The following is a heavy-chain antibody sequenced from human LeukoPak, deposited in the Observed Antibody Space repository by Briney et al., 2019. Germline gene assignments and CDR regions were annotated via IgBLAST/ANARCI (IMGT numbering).Heavy chain of an antibody. V-gene: IGHV3-23*01. J-gene: IGHJ4*02. CDR3: AKDADISVELVVITSFDS. D-gene: IGHD3-22*01. Sequence: GGSLRLSCVASEFTFRTYAMSWVRQAPGKGLEWVSAISGSGNRAYHADSVKGRFTISRDNSKNMLYLQMNSLRAEDTALYYCAKDADISVELVVITSFDSWGQGTLVTVSS. CDR2: ISGSGNRA. CDR1: EFTFRTYA.